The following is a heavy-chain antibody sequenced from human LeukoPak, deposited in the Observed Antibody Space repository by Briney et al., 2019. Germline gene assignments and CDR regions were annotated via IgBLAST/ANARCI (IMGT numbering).Heavy chain of an antibody. CDR2: ITSSSSYI. CDR3: ARDRRIAAAGAELFDY. J-gene: IGHJ4*02. V-gene: IGHV3-21*01. Sequence: PGGSLRLSCAASGFTFNTYNMNWVRQAPGQGLEWVSSITSSSSYIYYADSVKGRFTISRDNAKNSLYLQMNSLRAEDTAVYYCARDRRIAAAGAELFDYWGQGTLVTVSS. D-gene: IGHD6-13*01. CDR1: GFTFNTYN.